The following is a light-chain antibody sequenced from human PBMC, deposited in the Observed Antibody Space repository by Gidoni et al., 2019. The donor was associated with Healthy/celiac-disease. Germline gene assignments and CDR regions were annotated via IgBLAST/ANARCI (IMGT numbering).Light chain of an antibody. Sequence: DIVMTQSPDSLAVSLGERATINCKSSQSVLYSSNNKNYLAWYQQKPGQPPKMLIYWASPRESGVPDRFSGSGSGTDFTLTISSLQAEDVAVYYCQQYYSTFWTFGQGTKVEIK. CDR3: QQYYSTFWT. CDR1: QSVLYSSNNKNY. J-gene: IGKJ1*01. CDR2: WAS. V-gene: IGKV4-1*01.